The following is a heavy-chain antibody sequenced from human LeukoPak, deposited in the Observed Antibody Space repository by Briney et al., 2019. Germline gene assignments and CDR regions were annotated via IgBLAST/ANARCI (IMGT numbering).Heavy chain of an antibody. Sequence: SETLSLTCTVSGGSISSYYWSWIRQPPGKGLERIGYIYYSGSTNYNPSLKSRVTISVDTSKNQFSLKLSSVTAADTAVYYCARTPYCSSTSCYLGHYFDYWGQGTLVTVSS. V-gene: IGHV4-59*08. CDR3: ARTPYCSSTSCYLGHYFDY. J-gene: IGHJ4*02. D-gene: IGHD2-2*01. CDR2: IYYSGST. CDR1: GGSISSYY.